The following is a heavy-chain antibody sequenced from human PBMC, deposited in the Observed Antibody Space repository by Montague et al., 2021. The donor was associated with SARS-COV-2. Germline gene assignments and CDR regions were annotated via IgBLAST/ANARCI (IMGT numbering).Heavy chain of an antibody. V-gene: IGHV4-4*02. CDR1: GDSIGNGHW. CDR3: ARASVTGGTLDY. Sequence: SETLSLTCAVSGDSIGNGHWWSWVRRPPGKGLEWIGEVYHTGSTNYNPSLKSRVTISVDMSNDQFSLRVTSVTAADTAVYYCARASVTGGTLDYWGQGSLVTVSS. J-gene: IGHJ4*02. CDR2: VYHTGST. D-gene: IGHD1-26*01.